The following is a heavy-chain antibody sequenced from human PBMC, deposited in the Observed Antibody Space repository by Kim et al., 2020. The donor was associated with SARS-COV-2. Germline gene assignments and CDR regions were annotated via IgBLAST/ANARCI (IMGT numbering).Heavy chain of an antibody. CDR2: IDPSDSYT. Sequence: GESLKISCKGSGYSFTSYWISWVRQMPGKGLEWMGRIDPSDSYTNYSPSFQGHVTISADKSISTAYLQWSSLKASDTAMYYCARQMISSYGSGSNWDYWGQGTLVTVSS. CDR3: ARQMISSYGSGSNWDY. J-gene: IGHJ4*02. CDR1: GYSFTSYW. V-gene: IGHV5-10-1*01. D-gene: IGHD3-10*01.